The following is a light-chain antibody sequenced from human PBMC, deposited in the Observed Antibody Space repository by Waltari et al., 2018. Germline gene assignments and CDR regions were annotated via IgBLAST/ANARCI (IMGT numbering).Light chain of an antibody. J-gene: IGLJ2*01. CDR3: CSNVGSSVF. V-gene: IGLV2-23*03. CDR1: NSNVGVYNL. Sequence: QSALTQPASVSGSPGQSIPIPCPGFNSNVGVYNLVSWYQKHPGKAPKLLIYEGNRRPSGVSNRFSGSKSDNTASLTLSGLQAEDEADYYCCSNVGSSVFFGGGTKLTVL. CDR2: EGN.